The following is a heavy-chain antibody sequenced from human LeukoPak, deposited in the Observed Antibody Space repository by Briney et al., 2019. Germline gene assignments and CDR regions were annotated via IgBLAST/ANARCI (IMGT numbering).Heavy chain of an antibody. CDR1: GFTFSSYA. CDR3: ARDGRGYPGGY. D-gene: IGHD5-12*01. CDR2: ISNDGSSK. Sequence: GGSLRLSCVASGFTFSSYAMHWVRQAPGKGLEWVAVISNDGSSKYYAASVKGRFTISRDNYKNTLYLQMNSLRAEDTALYYCARDGRGYPGGYWGQGTLVSVSS. J-gene: IGHJ4*02. V-gene: IGHV3-30*04.